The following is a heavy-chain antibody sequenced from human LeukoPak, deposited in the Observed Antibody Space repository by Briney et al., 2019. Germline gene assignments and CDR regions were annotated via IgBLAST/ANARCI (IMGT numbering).Heavy chain of an antibody. CDR1: GFTFSSYI. V-gene: IGHV3-21*01. J-gene: IGHJ4*02. Sequence: GGSLRLSCAASGFTFSSYIMNWVRQAPGKGLEWVASISRNSTYIHYADSVKGRFAISRDNARNSLFLQMNSLRAEDTAIYYCASDEGNYFDYWGQGTLVTVSS. CDR2: ISRNSTYI. CDR3: ASDEGNYFDY.